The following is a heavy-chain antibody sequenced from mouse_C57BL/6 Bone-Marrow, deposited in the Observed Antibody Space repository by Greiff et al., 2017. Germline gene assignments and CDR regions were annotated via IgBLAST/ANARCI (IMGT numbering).Heavy chain of an antibody. CDR2: IYPGSGNT. J-gene: IGHJ1*03. Sequence: QVQLQQSGAELVRPGASVKLSCKASGYTFTDYSINWVKQRPGQGLEWIARIYPGSGNTYYNEKVKGKATLTAEKSSSTAYLQLSSLTSEDAAVYFCARWDYWDGSGYHWEFDDWGTGTTVTVS. CDR1: GYTFTDYS. CDR3: ARWDYWDGSGYHWEFDD. V-gene: IGHV1-76*01. D-gene: IGHD1-1*01.